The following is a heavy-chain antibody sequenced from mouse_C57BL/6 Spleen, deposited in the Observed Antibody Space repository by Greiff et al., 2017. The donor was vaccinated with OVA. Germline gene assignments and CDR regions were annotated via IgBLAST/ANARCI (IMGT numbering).Heavy chain of an antibody. CDR1: GYSITSGYY. J-gene: IGHJ2*01. V-gene: IGHV3-6*01. Sequence: EVKLQESGPGLVKPSQSLSLTCSVTGYSITSGYYWNWIRQFPGNKLEWMGYISYDGSNNYNPSLKNRISITRDTSKNQFFLKLNSVTTEDTATYYCAGDGHAYFDYWGQGTTLTVSS. CDR2: ISYDGSN. CDR3: AGDGHAYFDY. D-gene: IGHD2-3*01.